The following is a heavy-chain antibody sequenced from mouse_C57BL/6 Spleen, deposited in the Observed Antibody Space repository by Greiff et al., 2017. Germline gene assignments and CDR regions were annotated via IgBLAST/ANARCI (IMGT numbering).Heavy chain of an antibody. CDR3: TRKGESRMGLAWFAD. Sequence: EVHLVESGTVLARPGASVKMSCKTSGYTFTSYWMHWVKQRPGQGLAWIGAIYPGNRDTSYNQKFTGKAKLTAVTSASTAYMELSRLTSEDSAVYYCTRKGESRMGLAWFADWGQGTLITVSA. V-gene: IGHV1-5*01. CDR1: GYTFTSYW. J-gene: IGHJ3*01. D-gene: IGHD1-1*01. CDR2: IYPGNRDT.